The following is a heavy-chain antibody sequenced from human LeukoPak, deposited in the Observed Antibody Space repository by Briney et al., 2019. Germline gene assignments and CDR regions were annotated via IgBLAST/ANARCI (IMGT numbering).Heavy chain of an antibody. D-gene: IGHD6-13*01. CDR2: MNPNSGNT. CDR3: ARGLSSSWSYYYYGMDV. V-gene: IGHV1-8*01. Sequence: ASVKVSCKASGYTFTSYDINWVRQATGQGLEWMGWMNPNSGNTGYAQKFQGRVTMTRNTSISTAYMELSSLRSEDTAVYYCARGLSSSWSYYYYGMDVWGQGTTVTVSS. J-gene: IGHJ6*02. CDR1: GYTFTSYD.